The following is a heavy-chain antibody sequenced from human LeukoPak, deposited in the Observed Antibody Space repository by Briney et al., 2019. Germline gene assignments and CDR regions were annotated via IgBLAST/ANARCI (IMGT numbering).Heavy chain of an antibody. Sequence: GGSLRLSCAASGFTFSNYAMSWVRQAPGKGLEWVSTISGSDDNTYYADSVKGRFTISRDISKNTLYLQMNSLRADDTAVYYCANDFDHWGQGTLVTVSS. CDR3: ANDFDH. J-gene: IGHJ4*02. CDR1: GFTFSNYA. V-gene: IGHV3-23*01. CDR2: ISGSDDNT.